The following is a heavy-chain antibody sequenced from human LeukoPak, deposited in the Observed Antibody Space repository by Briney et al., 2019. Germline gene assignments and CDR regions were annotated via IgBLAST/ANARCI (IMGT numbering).Heavy chain of an antibody. D-gene: IGHD6-13*01. CDR1: GFTFSNYW. J-gene: IGHJ6*02. CDR3: ARDDGSPPSMDV. CDR2: IKQDGTEK. Sequence: GGSLRLSCAASGFTFSNYWMSWVRQAPGKGLEWVANIKQDGTEKNYVDSVKGRFTISRDNAKNSLFLQMKSLRAEDTAVYYCARDDGSPPSMDVWGQGTTVTVSS. V-gene: IGHV3-7*03.